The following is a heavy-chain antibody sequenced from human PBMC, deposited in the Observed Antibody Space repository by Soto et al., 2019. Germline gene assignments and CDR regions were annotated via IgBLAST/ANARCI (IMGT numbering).Heavy chain of an antibody. J-gene: IGHJ3*02. Sequence: PGGSLRLSCEASGFPFSSYTINWVRQAPGKGLEWVSNIRGNSDSIYYADSVKGRVTVSRDNAKNSLFLEMNSLRVDDTAVYYCARETLRDAIDIWGQGTMVTVSS. CDR2: IRGNSDSI. V-gene: IGHV3-21*06. CDR1: GFPFSSYT. CDR3: ARETLRDAIDI.